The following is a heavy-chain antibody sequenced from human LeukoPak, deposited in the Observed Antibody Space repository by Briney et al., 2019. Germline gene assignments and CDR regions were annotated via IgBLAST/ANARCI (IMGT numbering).Heavy chain of an antibody. CDR2: ISYDGNNK. CDR3: AKDGSSTAEAFNWFDP. J-gene: IGHJ5*02. V-gene: IGHV3-30*18. D-gene: IGHD2-2*01. CDR1: GFTFSAYG. Sequence: GRSLRLSCTASGFTFSAYGMHWVRQAPGKGLEWVAVISYDGNNKYYPDTVKGRFTISRDNSKNTLNLQMNSLRAEDTAIYYCAKDGSSTAEAFNWFDPWGQGTLVTVSS.